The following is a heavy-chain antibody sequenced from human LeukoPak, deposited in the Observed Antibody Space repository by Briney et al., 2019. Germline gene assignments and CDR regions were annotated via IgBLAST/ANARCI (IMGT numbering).Heavy chain of an antibody. CDR3: ARHIGHYDFWSGYYYYYYGMDV. CDR2: IYYSGST. V-gene: IGHV4-39*01. Sequence: SETLSLTCTVSGGSISSSSYYWGWIRQPPGKGLEWIGSIYYSGSTYYNPSLKSRVTISVDTSKNQFSLKLSSVTAADTAVCYCARHIGHYDFWSGYYYYYYGMDVWGQGTTVTVSS. CDR1: GGSISSSSYY. D-gene: IGHD3-3*01. J-gene: IGHJ6*02.